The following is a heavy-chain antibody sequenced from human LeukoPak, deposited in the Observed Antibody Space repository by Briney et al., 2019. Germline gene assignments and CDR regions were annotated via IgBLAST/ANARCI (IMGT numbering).Heavy chain of an antibody. CDR3: ARGATRTAVAGD. Sequence: GGSLRLSCAASGFTVSSNYMTWVRQALGKGLEWVSGIYSGGRTYYADSVRGRFTISRDNSNNTLYLQTNSLRVEDTALYYCARGATRTAVAGDWGQGTLVTVSS. D-gene: IGHD6-19*01. V-gene: IGHV3-66*01. J-gene: IGHJ4*02. CDR1: GFTVSSNY. CDR2: IYSGGRT.